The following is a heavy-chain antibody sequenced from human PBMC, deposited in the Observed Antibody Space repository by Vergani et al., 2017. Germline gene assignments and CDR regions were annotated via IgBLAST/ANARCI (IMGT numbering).Heavy chain of an antibody. CDR1: GYSISSGYY. CDR3: ARHRARSYPLPAKFDY. D-gene: IGHD2-2*01. J-gene: IGHJ4*01. Sequence: QVQLQESGPGLVKPSETLSLTCAVSGYSISSGYYWGWIRQPPGKGLEWIGSIYHSGSTYYNPSLKSRVTISVDTSKNQFSLKLSSVTAADTAVYYCARHRARSYPLPAKFDYWGQGTLVTVSS. CDR2: IYHSGST. V-gene: IGHV4-38-2*01.